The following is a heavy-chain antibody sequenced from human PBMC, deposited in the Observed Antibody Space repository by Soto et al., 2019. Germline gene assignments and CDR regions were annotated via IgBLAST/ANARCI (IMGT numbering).Heavy chain of an antibody. CDR1: GGSISSYY. V-gene: IGHV4-59*08. CDR3: ARHPQQLVPFDD. Sequence: QVQLQESGPGLVKPSETLSLTCSVSGGSISSYYWSWARQPPGKGLEWIGYVDFSGTTNYNPSLRSRVTIELDTSRSQFSLRLSSVTAADTAVYYCARHPQQLVPFDDWGQGTLVTVSS. J-gene: IGHJ4*02. CDR2: VDFSGTT. D-gene: IGHD6-13*01.